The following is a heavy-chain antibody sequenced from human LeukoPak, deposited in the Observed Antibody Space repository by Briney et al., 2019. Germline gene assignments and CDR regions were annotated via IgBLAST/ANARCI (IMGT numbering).Heavy chain of an antibody. J-gene: IGHJ3*02. D-gene: IGHD5-12*01. V-gene: IGHV3-20*04. CDR3: ARDKERGRLRENAFDI. Sequence: GGSLSLSCAASGFTFDDYGMSWVRQAPGKGLEWVSGINWNGGRTGYADSVKGRFTISRDNAKNSLHLQINSLRAENPACYYVARDKERGRLRENAFDIWGQGTMVIVSS. CDR2: INWNGGRT. CDR1: GFTFDDYG.